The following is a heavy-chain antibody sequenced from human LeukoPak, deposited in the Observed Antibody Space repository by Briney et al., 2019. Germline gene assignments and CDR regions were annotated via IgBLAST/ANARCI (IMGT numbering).Heavy chain of an antibody. CDR3: ARGEMITFGGVIVISTFDI. V-gene: IGHV1-2*02. Sequence: ASVKVSCKTSGYTFTGYYIQWVRQAPGQWLEWMGYINPTSGGTNYAQEFQGRVTMTRDTSISTAYMELSRLTSDDTAVCYCARGEMITFGGVIVISTFDIWGQGTMVTAS. D-gene: IGHD3-16*02. J-gene: IGHJ3*02. CDR1: GYTFTGYY. CDR2: INPTSGGT.